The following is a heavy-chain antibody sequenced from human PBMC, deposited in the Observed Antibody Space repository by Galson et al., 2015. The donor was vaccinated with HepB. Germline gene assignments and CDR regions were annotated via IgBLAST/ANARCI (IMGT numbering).Heavy chain of an antibody. D-gene: IGHD6-13*01. V-gene: IGHV3-13*01. J-gene: IGHJ4*02. CDR2: IGTGDDT. CDR3: ARGRIAAATHYLDF. Sequence: SLRLSCAVSGFTLSDYNMHWVRQVTGKGLQWVATIGTGDDTFYHGSVKGRFTISRENVKKSLYLQLTSLRAGDTAVYYCARGRIAAATHYLDFWGQGVLVTVSS. CDR1: GFTLSDYN.